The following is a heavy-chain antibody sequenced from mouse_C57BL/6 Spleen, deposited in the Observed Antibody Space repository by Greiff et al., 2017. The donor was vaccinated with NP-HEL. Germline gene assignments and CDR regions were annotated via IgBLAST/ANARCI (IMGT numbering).Heavy chain of an antibody. V-gene: IGHV1-52*01. CDR1: GYTFTSYW. CDR3: AQTAQATSFDY. D-gene: IGHD3-2*02. Sequence: QVQLQQPGAELVRPGSSVKLSCKASGYTFTSYWMHWVKQRPIQGLEWIGNINPSDSETHYNQKFKDKATLTVDKSSSTAYMQLSSLTSEDSAVYYCAQTAQATSFDYWGQGTTLTVSS. CDR2: INPSDSET. J-gene: IGHJ2*01.